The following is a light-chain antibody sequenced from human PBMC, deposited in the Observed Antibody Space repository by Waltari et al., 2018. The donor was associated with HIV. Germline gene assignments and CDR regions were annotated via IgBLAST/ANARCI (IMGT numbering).Light chain of an antibody. CDR2: DIN. CDR1: SSNIGAGYE. CDR3: QSYDSSLSGVL. V-gene: IGLV1-40*01. Sequence: VLPQPPSVSGAPGQRIPISCTGCSSNIGAGYELHWYQQLPGTGPKLLIYDINNRPSGVPDRFSGSKSGTSASLAITGLQAEDEADYYCQSYDSSLSGVLFGGGTKLTVL. J-gene: IGLJ2*01.